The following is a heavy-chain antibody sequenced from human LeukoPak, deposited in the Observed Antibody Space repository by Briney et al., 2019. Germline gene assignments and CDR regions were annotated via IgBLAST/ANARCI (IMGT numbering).Heavy chain of an antibody. CDR1: GFSLSTSGVG. J-gene: IGHJ4*02. CDR3: AHRLRRTSVVVFDY. V-gene: IGHV2-5*01. D-gene: IGHD3-22*01. Sequence: SGPTLVKPTQTLTLTCTFSGFSLSTSGVGVGWIRQPPGKALEWLALIYWNDDKRYSPSLKSRLTITKDTSKNQVVLTVTNMDPVDTATYYCAHRLRRTSVVVFDYWGQGTLVTVSS. CDR2: IYWNDDK.